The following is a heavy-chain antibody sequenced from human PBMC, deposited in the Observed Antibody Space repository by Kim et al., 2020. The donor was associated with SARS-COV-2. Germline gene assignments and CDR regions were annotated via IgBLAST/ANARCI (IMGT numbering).Heavy chain of an antibody. J-gene: IGHJ5*02. CDR1: GGTFSSYA. Sequence: SVKVSCKASGGTFSSYAISWVRQAPGQGLEWMGGIIPIFGTANYAQKFQGRVTITADESTSTAYMELSSLRSEDTAVYYCARDGYCSGGSCHNWFDPWGQGTLVTVSS. CDR2: IIPIFGTA. V-gene: IGHV1-69*13. D-gene: IGHD2-15*01. CDR3: ARDGYCSGGSCHNWFDP.